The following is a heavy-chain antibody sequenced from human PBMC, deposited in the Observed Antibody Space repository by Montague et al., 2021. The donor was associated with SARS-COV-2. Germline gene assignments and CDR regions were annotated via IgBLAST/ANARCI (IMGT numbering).Heavy chain of an antibody. J-gene: IGHJ5*02. CDR3: ARDLWPGMPAAGTWFGP. CDR2: ITPTSTTI. CDR1: GFTFSSYG. D-gene: IGHD6-25*01. V-gene: IGHV3-48*02. Sequence: SLRLSCAASGFTFSSYGMNWVRQAPGQGLEWVAYITPTSTTIHYADSVKGRFTIARDDAKYSLFLQMNGMRDEDTTMYYCARDLWPGMPAAGTWFGPWGHGVLVNV.